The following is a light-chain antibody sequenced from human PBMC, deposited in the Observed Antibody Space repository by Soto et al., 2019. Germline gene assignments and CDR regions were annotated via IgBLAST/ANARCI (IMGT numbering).Light chain of an antibody. CDR1: SSDVGGYNS. J-gene: IGLJ2*01. CDR3: SSYAGTNKLI. V-gene: IGLV2-8*01. Sequence: QSVLTQPPSTSGSPGQSVTMSCTGTSSDVGGYNSVSWYQQHPGKAPKLMIFEVTKRPPGVPDRFSGSKSGYMASLTVSGLQAEDEADYYCSSYAGTNKLIFGGGTKLTVL. CDR2: EVT.